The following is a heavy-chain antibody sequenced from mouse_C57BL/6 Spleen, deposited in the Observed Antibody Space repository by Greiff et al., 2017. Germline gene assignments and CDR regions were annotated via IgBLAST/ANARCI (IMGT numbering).Heavy chain of an antibody. CDR2: INPSNGGT. CDR3: ARGDYDGRNYFDD. J-gene: IGHJ2*01. D-gene: IGHD2-4*01. V-gene: IGHV1-53*01. CDR1: GYTFTSYW. Sequence: VQLQQPGTELVKPGSSVKLSCKASGYTFTSYWMHWVKQRPGQGLEWIGNINPSNGGTNYNEKFKSKATLTVDKSSSTAYMQLSSLTSEDSAVYYCARGDYDGRNYFDDGGQGTTLTVS.